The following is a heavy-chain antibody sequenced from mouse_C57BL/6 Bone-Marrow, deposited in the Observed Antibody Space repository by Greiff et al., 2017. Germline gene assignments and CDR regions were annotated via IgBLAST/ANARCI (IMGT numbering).Heavy chain of an antibody. J-gene: IGHJ2*01. V-gene: IGHV1-82*01. CDR1: GYAFSSSW. D-gene: IGHD3-2*02. CDR3: ARWGSSGYREYFDY. Sequence: VQLQQSGPELVKPGASVKISCKASGYAFSSSWMNWVKQRPGKGLEWIGRIYPGDGDTNYNGKFKGKATLTADKSSSTAYMQLSSLTSEDSAVYFCARWGSSGYREYFDYWGQGTTLTVSS. CDR2: IYPGDGDT.